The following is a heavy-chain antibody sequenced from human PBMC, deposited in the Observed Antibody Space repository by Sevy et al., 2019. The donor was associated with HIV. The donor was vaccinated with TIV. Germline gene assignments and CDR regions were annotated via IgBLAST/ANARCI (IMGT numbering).Heavy chain of an antibody. CDR2: IRYDGSNK. V-gene: IGHV3-30*02. Sequence: GGSLRLSCAASGFTFSNYWMTWVRQAPGKGLEWVAFIRYDGSNKYYADSVKGRFTISRDNSKNTLYLQMNSLRAEDTAVYYCAKAVVVPAAIRGGTGAIRHYYYGMDVWGQGTTVTVSS. D-gene: IGHD2-2*01. CDR1: GFTFSNYW. CDR3: AKAVVVPAAIRGGTGAIRHYYYGMDV. J-gene: IGHJ6*02.